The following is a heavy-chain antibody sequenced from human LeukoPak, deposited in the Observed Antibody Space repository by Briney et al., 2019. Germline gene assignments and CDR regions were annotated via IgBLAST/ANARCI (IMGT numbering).Heavy chain of an antibody. D-gene: IGHD4-11*01. Sequence: AAVKVSCKASGYTFTSYGISWVRQDPGQGLEGMGWISAYNGNTNYAQKLQGRVTMTTDTSTSTAYMELRSLRSDDTAVYYCASQDDYTDGFQHWGQGTLVTVSS. CDR3: ASQDDYTDGFQH. CDR1: GYTFTSYG. CDR2: ISAYNGNT. V-gene: IGHV1-18*01. J-gene: IGHJ1*01.